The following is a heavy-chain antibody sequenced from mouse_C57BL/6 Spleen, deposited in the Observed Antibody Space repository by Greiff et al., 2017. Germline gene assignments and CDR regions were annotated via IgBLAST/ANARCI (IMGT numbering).Heavy chain of an antibody. CDR1: GYSFTGYF. Sequence: EVQLQQSGPELVKPGDSVKISCKASGYSFTGYFMNWVMQSHGKSLEWIGRINPYNGDTFYNQKFKGKATLTVDKSSSTAHMELRSLTSEDSAVYYCATYYGSTPFAYWGQGTLVTVSA. CDR2: INPYNGDT. J-gene: IGHJ3*01. CDR3: ATYYGSTPFAY. V-gene: IGHV1-20*01. D-gene: IGHD1-1*01.